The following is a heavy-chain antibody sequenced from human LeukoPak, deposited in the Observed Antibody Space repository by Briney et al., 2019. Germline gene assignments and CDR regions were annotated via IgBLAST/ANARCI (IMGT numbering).Heavy chain of an antibody. CDR2: IIPIFGTA. D-gene: IGHD2-2*01. Sequence: SVKVSCTASGGTFSSYAISWVRQAPGQGLEWMGGIIPIFGTANYAQKFQGRVTITADESTSTAYMELSSLRSEDTAVYYCARVVPVVPAATSWFDPWGQGTLVTVSS. CDR1: GGTFSSYA. CDR3: ARVVPVVPAATSWFDP. V-gene: IGHV1-69*13. J-gene: IGHJ5*02.